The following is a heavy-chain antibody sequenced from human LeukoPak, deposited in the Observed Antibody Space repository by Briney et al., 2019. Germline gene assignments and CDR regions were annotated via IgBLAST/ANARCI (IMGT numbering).Heavy chain of an antibody. Sequence: ASVKVSCKASGYTFTGYYMHWVRQAPGQGLEWMGWINPNSGGTNYAQKFQGRVTITRDTSASTAYMELSSLRSEDTAVYYCARDPTVTTWTYYYYGMDVWGQGTTVTVSS. CDR3: ARDPTVTTWTYYYYGMDV. V-gene: IGHV1-2*02. CDR1: GYTFTGYY. CDR2: INPNSGGT. D-gene: IGHD4-17*01. J-gene: IGHJ6*02.